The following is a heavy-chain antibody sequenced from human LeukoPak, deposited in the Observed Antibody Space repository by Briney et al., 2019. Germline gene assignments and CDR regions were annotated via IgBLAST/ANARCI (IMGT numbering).Heavy chain of an antibody. J-gene: IGHJ3*02. CDR2: IYHSGST. Sequence: SETLSLTCTVSGGSISSGGYYWSWIRQPPGKGLEWIGYIYHSGSTYYNPSLKSRVTISVDRSKNQFSPKLSSVTAADTAVYYCARESIVVVPAAIVSGAFDIWGQGTMVTVSS. CDR1: GGSISSGGYY. CDR3: ARESIVVVPAAIVSGAFDI. D-gene: IGHD2-2*02. V-gene: IGHV4-30-2*01.